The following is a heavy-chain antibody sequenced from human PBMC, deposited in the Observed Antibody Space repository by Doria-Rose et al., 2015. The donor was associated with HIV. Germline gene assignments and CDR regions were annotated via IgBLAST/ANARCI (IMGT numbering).Heavy chain of an antibody. CDR2: TYIRGST. Sequence: VSGGSIGSGSYYWSWIRQPAGKGLEWIGRTYIRGSTDYNPSLQSRVTISVDTSKNQFSLEVNSVTAADTPVYYCARTADWDDGRVDSWGQGTSVIVSS. J-gene: IGHJ4*02. CDR3: ARTADWDDGRVDS. D-gene: IGHD1-1*01. V-gene: IGHV4-61*02. CDR1: GGSIGSGSYY.